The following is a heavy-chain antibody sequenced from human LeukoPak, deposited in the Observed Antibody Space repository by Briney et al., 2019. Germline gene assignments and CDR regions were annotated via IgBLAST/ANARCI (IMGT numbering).Heavy chain of an antibody. CDR2: ISGSSGII. V-gene: IGHV3-48*01. Sequence: PGGSLRLSCAASGFTFNTYTMNWVRQAPGKGLEWVSYISGSSGIIDYADSVRGRFTISRDNAKNSLYLQMNSLRAEDTAVYYCARDEDAFGGQGTLVTVSS. CDR3: ARDEDAF. J-gene: IGHJ4*02. CDR1: GFTFNTYT.